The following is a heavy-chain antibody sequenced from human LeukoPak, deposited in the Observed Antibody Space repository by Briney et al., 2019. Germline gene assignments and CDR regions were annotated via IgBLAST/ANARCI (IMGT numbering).Heavy chain of an antibody. J-gene: IGHJ3*02. CDR3: ARGGSGIGAFDI. D-gene: IGHD6-13*01. CDR2: IIPILGIA. CDR1: GGTFSSYA. V-gene: IGHV1-69*04. Sequence: GASVKVSCKASGGTFSSYAISWVRRAPGQGLEWMGRIIPILGIANYAQKFQGRVTITADKSTSTAYMELSSLRSEDTAVYYCARGGSGIGAFDIWGQGTMVTVSS.